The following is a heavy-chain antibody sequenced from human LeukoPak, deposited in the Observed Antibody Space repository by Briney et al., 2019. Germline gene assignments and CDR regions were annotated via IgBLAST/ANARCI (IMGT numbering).Heavy chain of an antibody. CDR3: ARDSRSCSGGSCYDGDYYYYGMDV. Sequence: SETLFLTCAVSGGSISSSNWWSWARQPPGKGLEWIGEIYHSGSTNYNPSLKSRVTISVDESKNQFSLKLSSVTAADTAVYYCARDSRSCSGGSCYDGDYYYYGMDVWGQGTTVTVSS. CDR2: IYHSGST. J-gene: IGHJ6*02. V-gene: IGHV4-4*02. D-gene: IGHD2-15*01. CDR1: GGSISSSNW.